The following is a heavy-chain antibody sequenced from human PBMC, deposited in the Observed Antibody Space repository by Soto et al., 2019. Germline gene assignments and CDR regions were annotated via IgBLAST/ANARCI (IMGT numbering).Heavy chain of an antibody. CDR3: ARGDSTDCSNGVCSFFYNHDMDV. J-gene: IGHJ6*02. CDR2: INPKSGGT. D-gene: IGHD2-8*01. CDR1: GYSFTDYH. Sequence: QVQLVQSGAEVKKPGASVKVSCKASGYSFTDYHIHWVRQAPGQGREWLGRINPKSGGTSTAQKFQGWVTMTTDTSISTASVELTRLTSDDTAIYYCARGDSTDCSNGVCSFFYNHDMDVWGQGTTVTVSS. V-gene: IGHV1-2*04.